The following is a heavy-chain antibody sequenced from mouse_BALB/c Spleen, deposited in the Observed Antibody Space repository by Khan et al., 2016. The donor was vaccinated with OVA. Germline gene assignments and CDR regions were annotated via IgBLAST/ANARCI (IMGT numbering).Heavy chain of an antibody. CDR3: ARMGYYYFDY. J-gene: IGHJ2*01. Sequence: EVELVESGGGLVQPGGSRKLSCAASGFTFSGFGMHWVRQAPEKGLEWVAYISSGSSTIYYADTVKGRFTISRDNPKNTLFLQMTSLRSEDTAMYYCARMGYYYFDYWGQGTTLTVSS. CDR1: GFTFSGFG. CDR2: ISSGSSTI. D-gene: IGHD1-1*01. V-gene: IGHV5-17*02.